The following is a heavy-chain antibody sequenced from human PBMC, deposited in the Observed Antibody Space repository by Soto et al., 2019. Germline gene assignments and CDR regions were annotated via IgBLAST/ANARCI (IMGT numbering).Heavy chain of an antibody. CDR3: ARDRPEILNPTDHPMFDY. CDR1: GFTFSSYW. V-gene: IGHV3-74*01. Sequence: PGGSLSLSCAASGFTFSSYWMHWVRQAPGKGLVWVSRIKSDGSSTAYADSVKGRFTISRDNAKNTLYLQMNSLRVEDSAVYYCARDRPEILNPTDHPMFDYWGQGTLVTVSS. CDR2: IKSDGSST. D-gene: IGHD6-6*01. J-gene: IGHJ4*02.